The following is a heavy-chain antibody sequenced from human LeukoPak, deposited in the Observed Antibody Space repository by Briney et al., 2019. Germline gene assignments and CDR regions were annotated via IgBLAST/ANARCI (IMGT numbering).Heavy chain of an antibody. Sequence: ASVKVSCKASGYSFTTYGFSWVRQAPGQGLEWMGWISAYNGNTNYAQRFQGRVTMTRDTSTSTVYMELSSLRSEDTAVYYCARDPSSGGDWYFDLWGRGTLVTVSS. V-gene: IGHV1-18*01. CDR1: GYSFTTYG. D-gene: IGHD2-15*01. J-gene: IGHJ2*01. CDR2: ISAYNGNT. CDR3: ARDPSSGGDWYFDL.